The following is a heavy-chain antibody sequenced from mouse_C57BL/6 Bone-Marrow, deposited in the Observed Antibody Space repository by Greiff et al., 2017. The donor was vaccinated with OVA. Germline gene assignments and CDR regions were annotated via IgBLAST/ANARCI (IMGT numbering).Heavy chain of an antibody. CDR2: IRNKANGYTT. CDR1: GFTFTDYY. V-gene: IGHV7-3*01. D-gene: IGHD1-1*01. Sequence: EVKLMESGGGLVQPGGSLSLSCAASGFTFTDYYMSWVRQPPGNALEWLGFIRNKANGYTTEYSASVKGRFTISRDNSQSILYLQMNALRAEDSATYYCARYEVVSYYYGAMDYWGQGTSVTVSS. J-gene: IGHJ4*01. CDR3: ARYEVVSYYYGAMDY.